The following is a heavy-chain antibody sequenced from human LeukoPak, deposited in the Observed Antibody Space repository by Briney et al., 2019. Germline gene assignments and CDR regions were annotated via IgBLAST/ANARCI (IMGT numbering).Heavy chain of an antibody. CDR1: GDSINSGDYY. Sequence: SETLSLTCTVSGDSINSGDYYWFWIRQPAGKGLEWIGRIYTSGSTNYNPSLKSRVTMSVDTSKNQFSLKLSSVTAADTAVYYCAREGFHDAFDIWGQGTMVTVSS. CDR2: IYTSGST. CDR3: AREGFHDAFDI. V-gene: IGHV4-61*02. J-gene: IGHJ3*02.